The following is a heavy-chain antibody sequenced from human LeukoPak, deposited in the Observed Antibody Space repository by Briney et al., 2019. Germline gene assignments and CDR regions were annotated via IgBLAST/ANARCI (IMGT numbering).Heavy chain of an antibody. CDR3: ARDMYYDFWSGYSPYYYGMDV. D-gene: IGHD3-3*01. Sequence: GGPLRLSCAASGFTFSSYSMNWVRQAPGKGLEWVSSISSSSSYIYYADSVKGRFTISRDNAKNSLYLQMNSLRAEDTAVYYCARDMYYDFWSGYSPYYYGMDVWGQGTTVTVSS. CDR2: ISSSSSYI. V-gene: IGHV3-21*01. J-gene: IGHJ6*02. CDR1: GFTFSSYS.